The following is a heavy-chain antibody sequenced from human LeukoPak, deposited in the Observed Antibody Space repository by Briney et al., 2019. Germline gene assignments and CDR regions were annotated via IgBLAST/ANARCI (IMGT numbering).Heavy chain of an antibody. D-gene: IGHD3-16*01. CDR2: IYSGGST. J-gene: IGHJ3*02. CDR3: AKDCCLRSTLDAFDI. CDR1: GFIVSSNY. Sequence: GGSLRLSCAASGFIVSSNYMGWVRQAPGKGLEWVSVIYSGGSTYYADSVKGRFTISRDNSKNTLYLQMNSLRAEDTAVYYCAKDCCLRSTLDAFDIWGQGTMVTVSS. V-gene: IGHV3-66*01.